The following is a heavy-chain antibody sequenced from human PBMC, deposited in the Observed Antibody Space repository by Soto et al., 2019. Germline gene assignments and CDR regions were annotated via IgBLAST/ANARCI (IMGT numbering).Heavy chain of an antibody. CDR1: GFSFSSYG. D-gene: IGHD1-26*01. CDR3: AKDLFSGGSYPNWFDP. V-gene: IGHV3-30*18. Sequence: QVQLVESGGGVVQPGRSLRLSCAASGFSFSSYGFHWVRQAPGMGLEWVALISYDGSNKFYADSVKGRFTISRDNSKNTLYLQVNSLRAEDTAVYYCAKDLFSGGSYPNWFDPWGQGTLVTVSS. CDR2: ISYDGSNK. J-gene: IGHJ5*02.